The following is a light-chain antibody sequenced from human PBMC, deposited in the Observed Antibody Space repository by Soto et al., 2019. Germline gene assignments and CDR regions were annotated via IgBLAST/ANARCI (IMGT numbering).Light chain of an antibody. CDR3: QQYYSTPFT. V-gene: IGKV4-1*01. J-gene: IGKJ3*01. Sequence: DIVMTQSPDSLAVSLGERATLNCKSSQSVLYSSNNMNYLAWYQQKPGQPPKLLIYLASTRESGVPDRFSGSASVTDFTLTISSLQAEDVAVYYCQQYYSTPFTFGPGTKVDIK. CDR1: QSVLYSSNNMNY. CDR2: LAS.